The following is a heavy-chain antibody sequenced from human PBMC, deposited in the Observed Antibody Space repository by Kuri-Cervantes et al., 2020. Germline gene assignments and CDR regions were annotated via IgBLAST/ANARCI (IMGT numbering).Heavy chain of an antibody. Sequence: GESLKISCAASGFTFSNYGMHWVRQAPGKGLEWVAVISYDGSYKYYAGSVKGRFTISRDNSKNTLYLQMNSLRAEDTAVYYCAKDLDGWLQLNYGMDVWGQGTTVTVSS. D-gene: IGHD5-24*01. V-gene: IGHV3-30*18. CDR3: AKDLDGWLQLNYGMDV. CDR1: GFTFSNYG. CDR2: ISYDGSYK. J-gene: IGHJ6*02.